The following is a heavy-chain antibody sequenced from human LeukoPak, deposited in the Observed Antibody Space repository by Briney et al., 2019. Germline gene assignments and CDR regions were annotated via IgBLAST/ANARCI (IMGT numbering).Heavy chain of an antibody. CDR1: GGSISSYY. D-gene: IGHD1-26*01. J-gene: IGHJ4*02. CDR2: IYYSGST. V-gene: IGHV4-59*01. CDR3: ARGSLGYSWSYFKQSYYFDY. Sequence: SETLSLTCTVSGGSISSYYWSWIRQPPGKGLEWIGYIYYSGSTNYNPSLKSRVTISVDTSKHQFSLKLSSVTAADTAVYYCARGSLGYSWSYFKQSYYFDYWGQGTLVTVSS.